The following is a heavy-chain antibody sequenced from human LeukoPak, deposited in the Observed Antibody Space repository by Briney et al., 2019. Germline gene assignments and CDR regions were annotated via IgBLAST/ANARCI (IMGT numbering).Heavy chain of an antibody. J-gene: IGHJ4*02. Sequence: PSETLSLTCAVYGGSFSGYYWSWIRQPPGKGLEWIGEINHSGSTNYNPSLKSRVTISVDTSKNQFSLKLSSATAADTAVYYCARGKTVTNYYGYWGQGTLVTVSS. V-gene: IGHV4-34*01. CDR3: ARGKTVTNYYGY. D-gene: IGHD4-11*01. CDR1: GGSFSGYY. CDR2: INHSGST.